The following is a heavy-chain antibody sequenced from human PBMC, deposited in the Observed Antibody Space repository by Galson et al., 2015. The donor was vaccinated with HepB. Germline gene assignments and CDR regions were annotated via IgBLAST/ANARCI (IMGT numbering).Heavy chain of an antibody. J-gene: IGHJ4*02. V-gene: IGHV3-23*01. CDR1: GFTFSSYA. CDR2: ISGSGGST. Sequence: SLRLSCAASGFTFSSYAMSWVRQAPGKGLEWVSAISGSGGSTYYADSVKGRFTISRDNSKNTLYLQMNSLRAEDTAVNYCAKCYDSSGYYWEYYFDYWGQGSLVTVSS. CDR3: AKCYDSSGYYWEYYFDY. D-gene: IGHD3-22*01.